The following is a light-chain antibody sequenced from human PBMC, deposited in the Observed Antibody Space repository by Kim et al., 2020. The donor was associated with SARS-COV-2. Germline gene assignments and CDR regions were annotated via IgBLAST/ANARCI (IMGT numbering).Light chain of an antibody. V-gene: IGLV4-69*01. CDR3: QTWDTDIRV. J-gene: IGLJ3*02. CDR2: INNDGTY. CDR1: SGHSTYA. Sequence: QLVLTQSPSASASLGASVRLTCTLSSGHSTYAIAWHQQQSEKGPRYLIKINNDGTYTKGDGIPDRFSGSRSGAERYLTISSLQSEDEADYYCQTWDTDIRVFGRGTQLTVL.